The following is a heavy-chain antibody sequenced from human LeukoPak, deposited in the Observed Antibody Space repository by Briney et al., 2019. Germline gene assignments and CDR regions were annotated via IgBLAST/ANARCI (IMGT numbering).Heavy chain of an antibody. D-gene: IGHD2/OR15-2a*01. V-gene: IGHV3-21*01. CDR2: ISSESGYR. CDR1: GFTFSSYS. Sequence: GGSLRLSCVASGFTFSSYSMMWVRQAPGKGLEWVSSISSESGYRYFADPVRGRFTISRDNANNSLLLQMNSLRVEDTAVYYCASKSRGHFGIWGQGTMVTVSS. CDR3: ASKSRGHFGI. J-gene: IGHJ3*02.